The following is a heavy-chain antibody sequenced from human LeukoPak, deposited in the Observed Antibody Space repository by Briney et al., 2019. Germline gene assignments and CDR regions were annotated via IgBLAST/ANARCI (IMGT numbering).Heavy chain of an antibody. J-gene: IGHJ6*03. CDR3: ARAASRDSNNYMDV. D-gene: IGHD4-11*01. Sequence: PGESLRLSCAASGFTFSSYSMNLVRQAPGKGLEWVSSISSSSSYIYYADSVKGRFTISRDNAKNSLYRQMNSLRGEDTAVYYCARAASRDSNNYMDVWGKGTTVTVSS. V-gene: IGHV3-21*01. CDR1: GFTFSSYS. CDR2: ISSSSSYI.